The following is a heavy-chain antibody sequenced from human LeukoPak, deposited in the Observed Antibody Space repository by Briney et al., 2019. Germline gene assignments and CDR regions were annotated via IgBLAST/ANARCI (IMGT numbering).Heavy chain of an antibody. J-gene: IGHJ5*02. V-gene: IGHV1-2*02. D-gene: IGHD2-2*01. CDR3: ARYCSSTSCSIYNWFDP. CDR1: GYTFTGYY. Sequence: ASVKVSCKASGYTFTGYYMHWVRQAPGQGLEWMGWINPNSGSTNYAQKFQGRVTMTRDTSISTAYMELSRLRSDDTAVYYCARYCSSTSCSIYNWFDPWGQGTLVTVSS. CDR2: INPNSGST.